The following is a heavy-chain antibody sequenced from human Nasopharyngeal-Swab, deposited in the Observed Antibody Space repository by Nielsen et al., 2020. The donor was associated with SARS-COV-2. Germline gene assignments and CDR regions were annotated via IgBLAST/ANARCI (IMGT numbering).Heavy chain of an antibody. Sequence: GESLKISCAASGITLSNNNMNWVRQAPGRGLEWVSSISGSGGSTYYADSVKGRFTISRDNSKNTLYLQMDSLRADDTAVYYCAKGPKERYYYDSSGYSLDYWGQGTLVTVSS. J-gene: IGHJ4*02. D-gene: IGHD3-22*01. CDR3: AKGPKERYYYDSSGYSLDY. V-gene: IGHV3-23*01. CDR1: GITLSNNN. CDR2: ISGSGGST.